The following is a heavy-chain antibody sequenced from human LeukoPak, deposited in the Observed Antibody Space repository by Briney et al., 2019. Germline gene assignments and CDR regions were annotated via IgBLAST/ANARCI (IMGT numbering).Heavy chain of an antibody. CDR1: GFTVSSNY. D-gene: IGHD1-26*01. J-gene: IGHJ4*02. Sequence: GGSLRLSCAASGFTVSSNYMSWVRQAPGKGLEWVSVIYSGGSTYYADSVKGRFTISRDNSKNTLYLQMNSLRAEDTAVYYSARRGSYTQHFDYWGQGTLVTVSS. CDR2: IYSGGST. CDR3: ARRGSYTQHFDY. V-gene: IGHV3-53*01.